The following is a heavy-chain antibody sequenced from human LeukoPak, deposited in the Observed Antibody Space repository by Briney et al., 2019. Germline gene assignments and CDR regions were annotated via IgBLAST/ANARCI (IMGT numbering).Heavy chain of an antibody. CDR1: GFTVSSNY. V-gene: IGHV3-23*01. CDR3: AKSRTLDGSGSYYLWH. Sequence: GGSLRLSCAASGFTVSSNYMSWVRQAPGRGLEWVSVISGSGGSTYYADSVKGRFTISRDNSKNTLYLQMNSLRAEDTAVYYCAKSRTLDGSGSYYLWHWGQGTLVTVSS. CDR2: ISGSGGST. J-gene: IGHJ4*02. D-gene: IGHD3-10*01.